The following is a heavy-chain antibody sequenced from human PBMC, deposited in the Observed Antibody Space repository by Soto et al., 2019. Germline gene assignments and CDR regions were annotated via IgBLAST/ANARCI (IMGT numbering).Heavy chain of an antibody. CDR2: IIPIFGTA. Sequence: QVQLVQSGAEVKKPGSSVKVSCKASGGTFSSYAISWVRQAPGQGLEWMGGIIPIFGTANYAQKFQGRVTMTTDTSTSTAYMELRSLRSDDTAVYYCARDRGWELLQSHYFDYWGQGTLVTVSS. V-gene: IGHV1-69*06. D-gene: IGHD1-26*01. CDR3: ARDRGWELLQSHYFDY. CDR1: GGTFSSYA. J-gene: IGHJ4*02.